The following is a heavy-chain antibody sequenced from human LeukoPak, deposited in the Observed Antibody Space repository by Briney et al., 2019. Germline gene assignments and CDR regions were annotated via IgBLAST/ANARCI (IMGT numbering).Heavy chain of an antibody. V-gene: IGHV3-23*01. Sequence: EGSLRLSCAASGFTFSSYAMSWVRQAPGKGLEWVSGISSSGTSTYYADFVKGRITISRDNSKNTLYVQMNSLRAEDTAVYYCAKGLGDSCYSALDYWGQGTLVTVSS. CDR2: ISSSGTST. CDR1: GFTFSSYA. J-gene: IGHJ4*02. D-gene: IGHD2-15*01. CDR3: AKGLGDSCYSALDY.